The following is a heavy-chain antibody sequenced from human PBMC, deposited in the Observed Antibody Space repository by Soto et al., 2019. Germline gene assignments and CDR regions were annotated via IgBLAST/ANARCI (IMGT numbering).Heavy chain of an antibody. CDR2: ISYDGNNT. J-gene: IGHJ6*02. Sequence: QVQLVESGGGVVQPGWSLRLSCAASGFSISDYGMEWVRQAPGKGLEWVALISYDGNNTYYADSVKGRFTISRDNSKDTLFLQMTDLRAEDTAVYYCAKGAGDRLSLGMDVWGQGTTVTVSS. D-gene: IGHD1-26*01. V-gene: IGHV3-30*18. CDR3: AKGAGDRLSLGMDV. CDR1: GFSISDYG.